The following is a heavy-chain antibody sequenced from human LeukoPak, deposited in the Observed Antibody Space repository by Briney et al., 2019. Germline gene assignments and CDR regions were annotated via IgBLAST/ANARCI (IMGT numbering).Heavy chain of an antibody. V-gene: IGHV1-69*13. CDR3: ARERDTGWYFDY. Sequence: ASVKISCKASGGTFSSYALSWLRQAPGQWLELMGGIIPIFGTANYAQKFQGRVTITADESTSTAYMELSSLRSEDTAVYYCARERDTGWYFDYWGQGTLVTVSS. J-gene: IGHJ4*02. CDR1: GGTFSSYA. CDR2: IIPIFGTA. D-gene: IGHD6-19*01.